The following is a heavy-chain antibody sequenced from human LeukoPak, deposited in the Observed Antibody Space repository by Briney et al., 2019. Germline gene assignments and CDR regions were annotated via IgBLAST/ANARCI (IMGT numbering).Heavy chain of an antibody. J-gene: IGHJ4*02. V-gene: IGHV3-23*01. CDR2: ISGSGGST. Sequence: PGGSLRLSCAASGFTFSSYAMSWVRQAPGKGLEWVSAISGSGGSTYYADSAKGRFTISRDNSKNTLYLQMNSLRAEDTAVYYCAKLPTTSNIVVVPAAPWGQGTLVTVSS. D-gene: IGHD2-2*01. CDR1: GFTFSSYA. CDR3: AKLPTTSNIVVVPAAP.